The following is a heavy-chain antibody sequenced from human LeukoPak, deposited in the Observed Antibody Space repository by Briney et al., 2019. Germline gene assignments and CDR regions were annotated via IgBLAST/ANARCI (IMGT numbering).Heavy chain of an antibody. CDR1: GFTFSSYS. Sequence: GGSLRLSCAASGFTFSSYSMNWVRQAPGKGREWVSFISSSSYYIYYADSVKGRFTISRDNAKNSLYLQMSSLRAEDTAVYYCARVTLVRKVIMREIDYWGQGTLVTVSS. CDR2: ISSSSYYI. J-gene: IGHJ4*02. CDR3: ARVTLVRKVIMREIDY. V-gene: IGHV3-21*01. D-gene: IGHD3-10*01.